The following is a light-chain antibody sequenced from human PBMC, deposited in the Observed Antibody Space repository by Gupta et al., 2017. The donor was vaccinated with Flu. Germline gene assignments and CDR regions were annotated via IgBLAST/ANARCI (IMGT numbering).Light chain of an antibody. CDR1: SSNIGQND. J-gene: IGLJ3*02. CDR2: ECH. V-gene: IGLV1-51*02. CDR3: GTWDSSLSAGV. Sequence: RSSNIGQNDVSGYQQLPGAAPTHLIYECHKRPSGIPHRFSGSKSGTSAPLGITGLQTGDEADYYCGTWDSSLSAGVFGGGTQLTGL.